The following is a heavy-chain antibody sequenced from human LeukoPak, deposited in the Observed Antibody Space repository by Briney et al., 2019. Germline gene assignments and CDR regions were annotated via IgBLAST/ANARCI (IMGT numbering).Heavy chain of an antibody. J-gene: IGHJ6*03. Sequence: GASVKVSCKASGGTFSSYAISWVRQAPGQGLEWMGGIIPIFGTANYAQKFQGRVTITADESTSTAYMELSSLRSEDTAVYYCASGRYYDSSGYRGYYYYMDVWGKGTTVTISS. D-gene: IGHD3-22*01. CDR3: ASGRYYDSSGYRGYYYYMDV. CDR1: GGTFSSYA. V-gene: IGHV1-69*13. CDR2: IIPIFGTA.